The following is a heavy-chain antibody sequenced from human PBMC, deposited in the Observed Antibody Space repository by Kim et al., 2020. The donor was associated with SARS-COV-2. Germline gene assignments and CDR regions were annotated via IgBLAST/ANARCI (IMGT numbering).Heavy chain of an antibody. J-gene: IGHJ3*02. Sequence: ADSVRGRFTVSRDNAKNSLYLQMNSLRAEDTAVYYCAREIPGIRGHACDIWGQGTMVTVSS. D-gene: IGHD3-10*01. CDR3: AREIPGIRGHACDI. V-gene: IGHV3-48*03.